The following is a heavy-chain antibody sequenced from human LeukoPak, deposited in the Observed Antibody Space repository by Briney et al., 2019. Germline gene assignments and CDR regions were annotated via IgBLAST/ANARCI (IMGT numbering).Heavy chain of an antibody. V-gene: IGHV1-2*02. Sequence: ASVKVSCKASGYTFTGHYVHWVRQAPGQGLEWMGWINPNTGDTNYAKKFQGRVTMTRDTSISTAYMELSSLGSDDTAVYYCARNPGLRIGTTNDYWGQGTLVTVSS. CDR3: ARNPGLRIGTTNDY. J-gene: IGHJ4*02. CDR2: INPNTGDT. CDR1: GYTFTGHY. D-gene: IGHD2-2*01.